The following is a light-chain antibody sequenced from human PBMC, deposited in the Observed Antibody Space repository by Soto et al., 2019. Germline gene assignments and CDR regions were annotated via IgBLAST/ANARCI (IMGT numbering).Light chain of an antibody. CDR1: QSVSNNY. V-gene: IGKV3-20*01. Sequence: IVLTQSPGTLSLSPGERATLSCRASQSVSNNYIAWYQQKPGQAPRLLIFGSSDRATGIPDRFSGSGSGTDFPLTISRLEPEDFAVYYCHQYGSSPPYTFGQGTNLEI. J-gene: IGKJ2*01. CDR3: HQYGSSPPYT. CDR2: GSS.